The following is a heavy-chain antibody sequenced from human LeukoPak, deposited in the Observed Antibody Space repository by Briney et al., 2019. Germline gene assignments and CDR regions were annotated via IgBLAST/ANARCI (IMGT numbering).Heavy chain of an antibody. CDR2: ISGSGTTT. D-gene: IGHD3-10*01. CDR1: GFTFSSYG. Sequence: GGSLRLSCAASGFTFSSYGMSWVRQAPGKGLEWVSAISGSGTTTFYAESVRGRFTISRDNSKYIVHLQMNRLRSDDTAVYYCARVLTLWYGALDYWGQGSLVSVSS. J-gene: IGHJ4*02. CDR3: ARVLTLWYGALDY. V-gene: IGHV3-23*01.